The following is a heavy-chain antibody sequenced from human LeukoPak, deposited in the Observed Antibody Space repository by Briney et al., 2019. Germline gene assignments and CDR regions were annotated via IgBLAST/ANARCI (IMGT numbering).Heavy chain of an antibody. CDR3: ARYFYDSSGSSSDAYDI. CDR1: GYTFTGYY. CDR2: INPNSGGT. J-gene: IGHJ3*02. Sequence: GASVKVSCKTSGYTFTGYYMHWVRQAPGQGLEWMGWINPNSGGTNYAQRFQGRVTMTRDTSISTAYMELSRLRSDDSAVCYCARYFYDSSGSSSDAYDIWGQGTMVTVSS. D-gene: IGHD3-22*01. V-gene: IGHV1-2*02.